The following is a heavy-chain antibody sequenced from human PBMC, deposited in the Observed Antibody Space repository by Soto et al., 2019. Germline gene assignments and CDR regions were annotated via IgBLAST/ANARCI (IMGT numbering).Heavy chain of an antibody. CDR3: AKDLGPAAVFYYYGMDV. J-gene: IGHJ6*02. D-gene: IGHD6-13*01. CDR2: ISGSGGST. V-gene: IGHV3-23*01. CDR1: GFTFSSYA. Sequence: GGSLRLSCAASGFTFSSYAMSWVRQAPGKGLEWVSAISGSGGSTYYADSVKGRFTISRDNSKNTLYLQMNSLRAEDTAVYYCAKDLGPAAVFYYYGMDVWGQGTTVTVSS.